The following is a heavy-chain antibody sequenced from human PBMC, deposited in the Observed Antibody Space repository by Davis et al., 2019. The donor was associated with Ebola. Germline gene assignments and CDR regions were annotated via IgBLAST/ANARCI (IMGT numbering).Heavy chain of an antibody. J-gene: IGHJ5*02. Sequence: PGGSLRLSCAASGFTFSSYSMNWVRQAPGKGLEWVSYISSSSSTIYYADSVKGRFTISRDNAKNSLYLQMNSLRDEDTAVYYCARQSLRITIFGFDPWGQGTLVTVSS. CDR2: ISSSSSTI. CDR1: GFTFSSYS. CDR3: ARQSLRITIFGFDP. V-gene: IGHV3-48*02. D-gene: IGHD3-3*01.